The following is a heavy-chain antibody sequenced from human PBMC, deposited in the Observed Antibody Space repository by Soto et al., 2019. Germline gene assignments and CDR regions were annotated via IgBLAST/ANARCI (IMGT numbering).Heavy chain of an antibody. Sequence: QLQLQESGPGLVKPSETLSLTCSVSGDSSSISSYYWGWVRQPPGKGLEWIGSIHYSGSTHYNPSLQSRFTISGDASKKPFYLKMGSVTAADTAIYYCASTNDAPLYFDYWGQGNLVTVSS. CDR2: IHYSGST. CDR3: ASTNDAPLYFDY. V-gene: IGHV4-39*01. J-gene: IGHJ4*02. CDR1: GDSSSISSYY. D-gene: IGHD2-8*01.